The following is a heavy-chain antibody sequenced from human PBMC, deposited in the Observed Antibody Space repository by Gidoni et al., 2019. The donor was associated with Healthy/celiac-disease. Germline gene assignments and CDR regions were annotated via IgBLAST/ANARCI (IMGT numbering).Heavy chain of an antibody. D-gene: IGHD6-6*01. J-gene: IGHJ4*02. CDR1: GGSFSSSSYS. CDR3: ARQISSIAAPFDN. Sequence: QLQLQESGPGLVKPSETLSLTCTVSGGSFSSSSYSWGWVRQPAGKGLEWIGSIYYSGNTDYHPTRKSRVTISTDKSKNQFYLKLSSVTAADTAVYYCARQISSIAAPFDNWGQGTLVTVSS. CDR2: IYYSGNT. V-gene: IGHV4-39*01.